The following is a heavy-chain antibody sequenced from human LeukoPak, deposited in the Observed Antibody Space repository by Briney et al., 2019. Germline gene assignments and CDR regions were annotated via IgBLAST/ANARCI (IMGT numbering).Heavy chain of an antibody. V-gene: IGHV1-18*01. J-gene: IGHJ6*03. CDR3: ARDFWGVDNGDHVSYYMDV. CDR2: ISGNNDNT. D-gene: IGHD4-17*01. Sequence: ASVKVSCKASGYSFTNYGISWVRQAPGQGLEWMGWISGNNDNTNYAQKVQGRVTMTTDTSTSTDYMELRSLRFDDTAVYYCARDFWGVDNGDHVSYYMDVWGKGTTVTISS. CDR1: GYSFTNYG.